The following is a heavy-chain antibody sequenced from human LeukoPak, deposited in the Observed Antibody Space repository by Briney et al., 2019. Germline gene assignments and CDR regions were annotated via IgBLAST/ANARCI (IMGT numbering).Heavy chain of an antibody. D-gene: IGHD2-8*02. CDR3: TRAGIPGYCTATCSNWFDP. CDR2: IIPLFNTP. CDR1: GGTFSSYS. J-gene: IGHJ5*02. V-gene: IGHV1-69*06. Sequence: SVKVSCKDSGGTFSSYSINWVRQAPRQGLEWMGGIIPLFNTPNYAQKFQGRVSITADKSTNTTYMELSSLTSEDTAVYYCTRAGIPGYCTATCSNWFDPWGQGTLVTVSS.